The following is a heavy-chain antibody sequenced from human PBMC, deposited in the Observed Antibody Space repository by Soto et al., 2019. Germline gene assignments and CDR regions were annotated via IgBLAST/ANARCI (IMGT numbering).Heavy chain of an antibody. D-gene: IGHD3-16*02. J-gene: IGHJ4*02. Sequence: SETLSLTCTVSGGSISSSTYYWGWIRQPPGKGLEWIGSMYNNGIAYYNPSLKSRVTISVDTSNNQFSLKVSSVTAADTAIYYCARAPDTPPIVRVFVPYFFDSWGQGTLVTVAS. CDR3: ARAPDTPPIVRVFVPYFFDS. CDR2: MYNNGIA. CDR1: GGSISSSTYY. V-gene: IGHV4-39*01.